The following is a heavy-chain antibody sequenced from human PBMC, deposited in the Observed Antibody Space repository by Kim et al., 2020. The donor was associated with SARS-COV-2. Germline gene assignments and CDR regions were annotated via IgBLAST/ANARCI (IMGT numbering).Heavy chain of an antibody. CDR3: AKGTDYGDYFDY. D-gene: IGHD4-17*01. J-gene: IGHJ4*02. V-gene: IGHV3-23*01. Sequence: YYADSVKGRFTISRDNSKNTLYLQMNSLRAEDTAVYYCAKGTDYGDYFDYWGQGTLVTVSS.